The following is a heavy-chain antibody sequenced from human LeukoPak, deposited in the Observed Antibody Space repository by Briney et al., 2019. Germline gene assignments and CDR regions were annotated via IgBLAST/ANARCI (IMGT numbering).Heavy chain of an antibody. Sequence: GASVKVSCKASGYTFTGYYMHWVRLAPGQGLEWMGWINPNSGGTNYAQKFQGRVTMTRDTSISTAYMELSRLRSDDTAVYYCARAASGSRGSSGWYEYWGQGTLVTVSS. CDR2: INPNSGGT. J-gene: IGHJ4*02. D-gene: IGHD6-19*01. CDR3: ARAASGSRGSSGWYEY. CDR1: GYTFTGYY. V-gene: IGHV1-2*02.